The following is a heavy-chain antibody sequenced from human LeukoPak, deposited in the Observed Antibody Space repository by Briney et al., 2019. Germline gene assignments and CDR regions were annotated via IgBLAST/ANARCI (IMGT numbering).Heavy chain of an antibody. V-gene: IGHV4-34*01. Sequence: SETLSLTCAVYGGSLSGYYWSWIRQPPGKGLEWIGEINHSGSTKYNPSLKSRVTISVDTSKNQFSLKLSSVTTADTAVYYCARSVVTLYWYFDLWGRGTLVTVSS. CDR3: ARSVVTLYWYFDL. CDR2: INHSGST. D-gene: IGHD4-23*01. J-gene: IGHJ2*01. CDR1: GGSLSGYY.